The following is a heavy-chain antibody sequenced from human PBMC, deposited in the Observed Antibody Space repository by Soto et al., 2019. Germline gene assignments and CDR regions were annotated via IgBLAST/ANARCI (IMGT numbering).Heavy chain of an antibody. D-gene: IGHD2-21*02. CDR1: GGSFSGYY. Sequence: PSETLSLTCAVYGGSFSGYYWTWIRQPPGTGLEWIGEINHSGSTNYNPSLKSRVTISVDTSKNQFSLKLTSVTAADTAVYYCASLVVTAHNWFDPWGQGTLVTVSS. CDR2: INHSGST. J-gene: IGHJ5*02. CDR3: ASLVVTAHNWFDP. V-gene: IGHV4-34*01.